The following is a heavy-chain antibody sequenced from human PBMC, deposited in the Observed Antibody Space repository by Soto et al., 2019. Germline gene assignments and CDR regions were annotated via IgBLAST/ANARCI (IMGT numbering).Heavy chain of an antibody. Sequence: QVQLVESGGGVVQPGTSLRLSCVGSGFTFRSYVIHWVRQAPGKGLEWGALTSYDGSNNFYGDSVKGRFTISRHNSRNTVELPMDSLRFEDTALYYCARWGTTGGLDVWGQGTLVSVSS. D-gene: IGHD3-16*01. CDR2: TSYDGSNN. CDR1: GFTFRSYV. CDR3: ARWGTTGGLDV. V-gene: IGHV3-33*05. J-gene: IGHJ4*02.